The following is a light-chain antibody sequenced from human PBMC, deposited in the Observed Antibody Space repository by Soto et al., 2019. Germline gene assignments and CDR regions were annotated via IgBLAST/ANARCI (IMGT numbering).Light chain of an antibody. V-gene: IGLV2-23*01. CDR3: CSFAGSSTFYV. J-gene: IGLJ1*01. Sequence: QSALTQPASVSGSPGQSITISCTGTSSDVGSSNLVSWYQQDPGKAPKLIIYEGSRRPSGVSGRFSGSKSGNTASLTISGLQAEDEADYYCCSFAGSSTFYVFGTGTKLTV. CDR1: SSDVGSSNL. CDR2: EGS.